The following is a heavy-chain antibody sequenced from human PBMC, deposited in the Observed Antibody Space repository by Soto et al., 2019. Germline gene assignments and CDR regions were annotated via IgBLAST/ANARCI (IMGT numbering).Heavy chain of an antibody. CDR2: ISSSSRYI. CDR1: GFTFSSYS. V-gene: IGHV3-21*01. J-gene: IGHJ6*02. D-gene: IGHD6-6*01. CDR3: ARAAYSSSQRNYYYYGMDV. Sequence: GGSLRLSCAASGFTFSSYSMNWIRQAPGKGLEWVSSISSSSRYISYADSVKGRFTISRDNAKNSLYLQMTSLRPEDTAVYYCARAAYSSSQRNYYYYGMDVWGQGTTVTVCS.